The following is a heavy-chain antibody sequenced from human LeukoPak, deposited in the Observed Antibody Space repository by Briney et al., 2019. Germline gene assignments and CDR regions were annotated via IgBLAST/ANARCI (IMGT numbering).Heavy chain of an antibody. CDR3: ARVKPVPTVSFDP. V-gene: IGHV1-8*01. CDR2: INPNSLIP. D-gene: IGHD4-17*01. J-gene: IGHJ5*02. CDR1: GYTLSDYD. Sequence: ASVKVSCKASGYTLSDYDINWVRQAPGQGLEYMGWINPNSLIPGYARTFRGRVTLTMDTSIRTAYMELSGLTYDDTAICYCARVKPVPTVSFDPWGQGTLVTVSS.